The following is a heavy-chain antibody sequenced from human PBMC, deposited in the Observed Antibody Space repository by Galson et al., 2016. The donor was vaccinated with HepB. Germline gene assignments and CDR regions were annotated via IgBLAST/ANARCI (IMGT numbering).Heavy chain of an antibody. V-gene: IGHV4-39*01. Sequence: LSLTFTVSGGSISSSNHYWGWLRQPPGKGLEWIGNIYYSGRADYNPSLKSRVTVSVDTSKNQFSLKLTYVTAADTAIYYCSTIRDGSIGGWADGGFDYWGQGTLVTVSS. CDR3: STIRDGSIGGWADGGFDY. CDR2: IYYSGRA. CDR1: GGSISSSNHY. D-gene: IGHD6-19*01. J-gene: IGHJ4*02.